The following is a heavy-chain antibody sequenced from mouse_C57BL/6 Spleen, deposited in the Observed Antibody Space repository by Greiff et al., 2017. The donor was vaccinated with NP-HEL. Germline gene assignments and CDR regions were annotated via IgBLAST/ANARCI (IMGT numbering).Heavy chain of an antibody. V-gene: IGHV8-8*01. CDR1: GFSLSTFGMG. D-gene: IGHD2-1*01. J-gene: IGHJ4*01. CDR3: ARNAVYYGNYEGGAMDY. Sequence: QVTLKESGPGILQPSQTLSLTCSFSGFSLSTFGMGVGWIRQPSGKGLEWLAHIWWDDDKYYNPALKSRLTISKDTSKNQVFLKIANVDTADTATYYCARNAVYYGNYEGGAMDYWGQGTSVTVSS. CDR2: IWWDDDK.